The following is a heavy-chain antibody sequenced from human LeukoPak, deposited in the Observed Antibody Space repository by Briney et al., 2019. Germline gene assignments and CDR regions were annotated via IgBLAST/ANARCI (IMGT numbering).Heavy chain of an antibody. CDR1: GFTFSSYW. V-gene: IGHV3-7*01. CDR2: IKQDGSEK. J-gene: IGHJ6*03. CDR3: ARGMNTERVHYYYMDV. D-gene: IGHD4-11*01. Sequence: TGGSLRLSCAASGFTFSSYWMSWVCQAPGKGLEWVANIKQDGSEKYYVDSVKGRFTISRDNAKNSLYLQMNSLRAEDTAVYYCARGMNTERVHYYYMDVWGKGTTVTVSS.